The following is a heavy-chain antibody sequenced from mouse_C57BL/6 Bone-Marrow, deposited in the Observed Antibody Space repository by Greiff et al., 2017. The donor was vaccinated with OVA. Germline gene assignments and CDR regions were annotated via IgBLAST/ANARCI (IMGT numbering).Heavy chain of an antibody. CDR1: GYAFSSSW. CDR3: ARSLLRYPSFGY. J-gene: IGHJ2*01. Sequence: VQLQQSGPELVKPGASVKISCKASGYAFSSSWMNWVKQRPGKGLEWIGRIYPGDGDTNYNGKFKGKATLTADKSSSTAYMQLSSLTSEDSAVYFCARSLLRYPSFGYWGQGTTLTVSS. D-gene: IGHD1-1*01. CDR2: IYPGDGDT. V-gene: IGHV1-82*01.